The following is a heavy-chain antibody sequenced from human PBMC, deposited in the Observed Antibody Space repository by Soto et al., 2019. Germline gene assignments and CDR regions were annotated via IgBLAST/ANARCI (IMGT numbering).Heavy chain of an antibody. D-gene: IGHD3-22*01. CDR3: ARFSPLRKAYNSNPGWSDP. J-gene: IGHJ5*02. Sequence: QVQLQESGPGLVKPSETLSLPCTVSGGSMNYYYWTWIRQPPGKGLEWIGYASQTGRTNYNASLKSRLAISLDTSWSQFSLRLTSVTAADTAVYFCARFSPLRKAYNSNPGWSDPWGQGILVAVSS. V-gene: IGHV4-59*01. CDR1: GGSMNYYY. CDR2: ASQTGRT.